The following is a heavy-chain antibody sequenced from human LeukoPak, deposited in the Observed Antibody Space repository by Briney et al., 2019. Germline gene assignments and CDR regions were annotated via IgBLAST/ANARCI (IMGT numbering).Heavy chain of an antibody. CDR2: LYYSGKT. Sequence: SETLSLTCIISGGSISSTTYYWGWIRQPPGKGLEWIGTLYYSGKTYYNPSLKSRVTISIDTSKNQFSLKLTSATAADTAVYYCARGRRGLTARPRSSYYMDVWGKGTTVTVSS. CDR1: GGSISSTTYY. D-gene: IGHD6-6*01. J-gene: IGHJ6*03. CDR3: ARGRRGLTARPRSSYYMDV. V-gene: IGHV4-39*07.